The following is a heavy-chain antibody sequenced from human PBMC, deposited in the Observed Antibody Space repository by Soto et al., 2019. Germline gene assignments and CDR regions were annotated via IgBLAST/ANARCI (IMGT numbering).Heavy chain of an antibody. CDR3: ARDIDWYSNSSGFDN. CDR2: IWYDGSNK. V-gene: IGHV3-33*01. J-gene: IGHJ4*02. Sequence: GSLRLSCAASGFTFSSYGMHWVRQAPGKGLEWVAVIWYDGSNKHYADPVKGRFTISRDNSKNTLSLQMNSLRAEGTAIYYCARDIDWYSNSSGFDNWGQGTLVTVSS. D-gene: IGHD1-26*01. CDR1: GFTFSSYG.